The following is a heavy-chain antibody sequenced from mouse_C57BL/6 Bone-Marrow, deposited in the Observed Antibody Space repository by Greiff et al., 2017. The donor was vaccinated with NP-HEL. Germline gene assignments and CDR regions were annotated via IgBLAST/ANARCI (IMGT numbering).Heavy chain of an antibody. CDR2: IWSGGST. V-gene: IGHV2-2*01. CDR3: ARGTVPWSFDV. CDR1: GFSLTSYG. Sequence: VQLVESGPGLVQPSQSLSITCTVSGFSLTSYGVHWVRQSPGKGLEWLGVIWSGGSTDYNAAFISRLSISKDNSKSQVFFKMNSLQADDTAIYYCARGTVPWSFDVWGTGTTVTVSS. D-gene: IGHD1-1*01. J-gene: IGHJ1*03.